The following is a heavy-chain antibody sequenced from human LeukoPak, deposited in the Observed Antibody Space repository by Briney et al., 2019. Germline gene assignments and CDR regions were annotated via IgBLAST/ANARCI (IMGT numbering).Heavy chain of an antibody. J-gene: IGHJ6*03. CDR1: GYSFTSYW. CDR2: IYPGDSDT. D-gene: IGHD6-13*01. CDR3: ARHSYLTVGVYSSSWWLGSDYYYYYMDV. Sequence: GESLKISCKGSGYSFTSYWIGWVRQMPGKGLEWMGIIYPGDSDTRYSPSFQGQVTISADKSISTAYLQWSSLKASDTAMYYCARHSYLTVGVYSSSWWLGSDYYYYYMDVWGKGTTVTVSS. V-gene: IGHV5-51*01.